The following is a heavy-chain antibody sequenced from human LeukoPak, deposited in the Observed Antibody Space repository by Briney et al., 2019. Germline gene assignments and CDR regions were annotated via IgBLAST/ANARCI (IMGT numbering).Heavy chain of an antibody. CDR2: IYTSGIT. V-gene: IGHV4-4*07. CDR1: GGSISTYS. D-gene: IGHD4-17*01. Sequence: SETLSLTCTVSGGSISTYSWTWIRQPAGKGQEWIGRIYTSGITNYSPSLESRVTMSLDTSKNQVSLKLSSLTAADTAVYYCARGGEYGDLYFDCWGQGTLVTVSS. J-gene: IGHJ4*02. CDR3: ARGGEYGDLYFDC.